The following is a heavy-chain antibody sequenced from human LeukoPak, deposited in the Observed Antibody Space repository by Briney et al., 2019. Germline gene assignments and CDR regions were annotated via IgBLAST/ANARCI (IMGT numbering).Heavy chain of an antibody. V-gene: IGHV1-18*01. CDR3: ARDTYYYGSGSDHSYDY. CDR2: ISAYNGNT. CDR1: GGTFSSYA. Sequence: ASVKVSCKASGGTFSSYAISWVRQAPGQGLEWMGWISAYNGNTNYAQKLQGRVTMTTDTSTSTAYMELRSLRSDDTAVYYCARDTYYYGSGSDHSYDYWGQGTLVTVSS. J-gene: IGHJ4*02. D-gene: IGHD3-10*01.